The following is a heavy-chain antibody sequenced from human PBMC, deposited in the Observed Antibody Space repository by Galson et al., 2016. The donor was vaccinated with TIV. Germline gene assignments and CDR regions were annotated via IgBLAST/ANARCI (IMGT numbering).Heavy chain of an antibody. CDR3: ARNSGHYYGMDV. CDR1: GFSLRTSGMC. CDR2: IDWDGDK. Sequence: PALVKPTQTLTLTCSFSGFSLRTSGMCVSWIRQPPGKALGWLARIDWDGDKYYNASLKTRVSISNDTSKNQVVLTMTNMDQVDTGTYYCARNSGHYYGMDVWGQGTTVTVSS. J-gene: IGHJ6*02. V-gene: IGHV2-70*11.